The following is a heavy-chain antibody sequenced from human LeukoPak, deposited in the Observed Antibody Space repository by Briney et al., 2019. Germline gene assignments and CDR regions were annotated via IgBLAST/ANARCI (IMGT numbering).Heavy chain of an antibody. J-gene: IGHJ6*02. V-gene: IGHV3-33*01. D-gene: IGHD1-1*01. CDR1: GFTFSHCG. CDR2: IWYDGSNK. CDR3: ARSGGWDGMDV. Sequence: PGGSLRLSCTTSGFTFSHCGMHWVRRAPGKGLEWVAVIWYDGSNKYYADSVKGRFTVSRDNSKNTLYLQMNSLRAEDTAVYYCARSGGWDGMDVWGQGTAVTVSS.